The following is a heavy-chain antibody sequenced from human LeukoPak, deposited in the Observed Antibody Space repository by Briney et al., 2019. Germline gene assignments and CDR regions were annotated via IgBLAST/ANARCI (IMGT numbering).Heavy chain of an antibody. D-gene: IGHD2-2*01. CDR2: ISAYNGNT. CDR3: ARVPAFGYYYMDV. V-gene: IGHV1-18*01. CDR1: GYTLTELS. J-gene: IGHJ6*03. Sequence: GASVKVSCKVSGYTLTELSMHWVRQAPGQGLEWMGWISAYNGNTNYAQKLQGRVTMTTDTSTSTAYMELRSLRSDDTAVYYCARVPAFGYYYMDVWGKGTTVTVSS.